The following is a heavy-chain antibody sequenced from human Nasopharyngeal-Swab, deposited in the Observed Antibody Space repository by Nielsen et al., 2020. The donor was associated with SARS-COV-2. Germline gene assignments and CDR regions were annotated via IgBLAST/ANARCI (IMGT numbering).Heavy chain of an antibody. J-gene: IGHJ6*02. CDR2: ISAYNGNT. Sequence: WVRQAPGQGLGWLGWISAYNGNTNYAQKLQGRVTMTTDTSTSTAYMELSSLRSEDTAVYYCARDGDYYGSGSYYPRYYGMDVWGQGTTVTVSS. V-gene: IGHV1-18*01. D-gene: IGHD3-10*01. CDR3: ARDGDYYGSGSYYPRYYGMDV.